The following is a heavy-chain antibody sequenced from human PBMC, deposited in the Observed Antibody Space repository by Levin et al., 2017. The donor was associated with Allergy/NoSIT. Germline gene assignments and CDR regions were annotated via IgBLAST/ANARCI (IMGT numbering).Heavy chain of an antibody. V-gene: IGHV1-69*13. CDR3: ARGDTAMARGYFQH. CDR1: GGTFSSYA. Sequence: SVKVSCKASGGTFSSYAISWVRQAPGQGLEWMGGIIPIFGTANYAQKFQGRVTITADESTSTAYMELSSLRSEDTAVYYCARGDTAMARGYFQHWGQGTLVTVSS. D-gene: IGHD5-18*01. CDR2: IIPIFGTA. J-gene: IGHJ1*01.